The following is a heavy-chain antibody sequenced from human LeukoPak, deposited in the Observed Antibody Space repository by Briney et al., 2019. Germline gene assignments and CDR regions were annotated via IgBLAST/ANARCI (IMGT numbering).Heavy chain of an antibody. Sequence: ASVKVSCKATGYTFTDYYMHWVRQAPGQGLEWMGWINPNSGGTNYAQKFQGRVTMTRDTSISTAYMELSRLRSDDTAVYYCAITLYCSSTSCAYYYYYMDVWGKGTTVTVSS. D-gene: IGHD2-2*01. V-gene: IGHV1-2*02. J-gene: IGHJ6*03. CDR1: GYTFTDYY. CDR3: AITLYCSSTSCAYYYYYMDV. CDR2: INPNSGGT.